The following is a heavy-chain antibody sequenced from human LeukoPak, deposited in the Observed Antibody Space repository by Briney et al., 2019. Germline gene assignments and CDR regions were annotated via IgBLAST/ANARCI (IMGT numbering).Heavy chain of an antibody. V-gene: IGHV4-34*01. CDR1: GGSFSGYY. D-gene: IGHD3-10*01. Sequence: SETLSLTCAVYGGSFSGYYWSWIRQPPGKGLEWIGEINHSGSTNYNPSLKSRVTISVDTSKKQFSLKLSSVTAADTAVYYCARLYYYGSGSYFRPYYYYMDVWGKGTTVTISS. CDR3: ARLYYYGSGSYFRPYYYYMDV. J-gene: IGHJ6*03. CDR2: INHSGST.